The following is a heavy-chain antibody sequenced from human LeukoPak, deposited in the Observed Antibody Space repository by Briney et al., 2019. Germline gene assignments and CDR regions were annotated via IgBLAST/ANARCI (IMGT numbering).Heavy chain of an antibody. D-gene: IGHD5-18*01. J-gene: IGHJ4*02. V-gene: IGHV4-59*08. CDR2: IDYSGST. CDR3: ARTDGKQLPPRF. CDR1: GGSINNYF. Sequence: SETLSLTCTVSGGSINNYFWSWIRQPPGKGLEWIGYIDYSGSTNYNPSLKSRVTISVDTSKNQFSLNLNSVTAADTALYFCARTDGKQLPPRFWGQGTLVTVSS.